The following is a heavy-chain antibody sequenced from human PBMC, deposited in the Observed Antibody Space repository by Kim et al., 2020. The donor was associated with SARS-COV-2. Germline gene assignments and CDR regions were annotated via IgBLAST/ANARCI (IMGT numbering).Heavy chain of an antibody. CDR2: IWYDGSNK. J-gene: IGHJ6*02. CDR3: ARVLEKNLFTMVPYAPYYYGMDV. CDR1: GFTFSSYG. D-gene: IGHD3-10*01. Sequence: GGSLRLSCAASGFTFSSYGMHWVRQAPGKGLEWVAVIWYDGSNKYYADSVKGRFTISRDNSKNTLYLQMNSLRAEDTAVYYCARVLEKNLFTMVPYAPYYYGMDVWGQGTTVTVSS. V-gene: IGHV3-33*01.